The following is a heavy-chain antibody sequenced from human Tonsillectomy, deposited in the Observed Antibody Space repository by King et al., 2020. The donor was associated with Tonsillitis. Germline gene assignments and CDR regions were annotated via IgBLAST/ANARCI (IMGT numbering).Heavy chain of an antibody. D-gene: IGHD5/OR15-5a*01. J-gene: IGHJ4*02. V-gene: IGHV4-59*01. Sequence: VQLQESGPGLVKPSETLSLTCTVSGGSIRNYYWSWIRQSPGKGLEWIAFIYYTGSTNYNPSLKSRVTISVDKSQNQLSMRLTSVTAADTAVYYCARVASKVSPYYFDHWGQGTLVTGSS. CDR2: IYYTGST. CDR1: GGSIRNYY. CDR3: ARVASKVSPYYFDH.